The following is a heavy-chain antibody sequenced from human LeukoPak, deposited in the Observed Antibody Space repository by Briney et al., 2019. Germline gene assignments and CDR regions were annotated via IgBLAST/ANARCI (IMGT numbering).Heavy chain of an antibody. CDR2: IYYSGST. J-gene: IGHJ4*02. CDR3: ARVVVVTATIDY. Sequence: PSETLSLTCTVSGGSISSYYWSWIRQPPGKGLGWVGYIYYSGSTYYNPSLKSRVTISVDTSKNQFSLKLSSVTAADTAVYYCARVVVVTATIDYWGQGTLVTVSS. D-gene: IGHD2-21*02. CDR1: GGSISSYY. V-gene: IGHV4-59*12.